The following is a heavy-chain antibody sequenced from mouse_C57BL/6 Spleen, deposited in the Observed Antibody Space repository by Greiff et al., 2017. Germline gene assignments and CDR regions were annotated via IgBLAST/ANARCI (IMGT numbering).Heavy chain of an antibody. Sequence: QVQLQQPGAELVKPGASVTMSCKASGYTFTSYWITWVKQRPGQGLEWIGDIYPGSGSTNYNEKFKSKATLTVDTSSSTAYMQLSSLTSEDSAVYYCARGGGCGPYAMDYWGQGTSVTVSS. CDR1: GYTFTSYW. CDR2: IYPGSGST. V-gene: IGHV1-55*01. CDR3: ARGGGCGPYAMDY. J-gene: IGHJ4*01.